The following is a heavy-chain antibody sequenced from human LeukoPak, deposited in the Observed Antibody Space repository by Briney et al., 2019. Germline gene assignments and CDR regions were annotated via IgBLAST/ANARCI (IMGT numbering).Heavy chain of an antibody. CDR3: ARGPDIVVVPAATYYYYYMDV. J-gene: IGHJ6*03. V-gene: IGHV1-46*03. CDR2: INPRGGST. D-gene: IGHD2-2*01. Sequence: ASVKVSCKASGYTFTSYYMHWVRQAPGQGLDWMGIINPRGGSTRYAQKFQGRVTMTRDTSTSTVHMELSSLRSEDTAVYYCARGPDIVVVPAATYYYYYMDVWGKGTTVTVSS. CDR1: GYTFTSYY.